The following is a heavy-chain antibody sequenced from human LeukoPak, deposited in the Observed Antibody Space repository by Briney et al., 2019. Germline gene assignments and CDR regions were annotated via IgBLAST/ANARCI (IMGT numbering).Heavy chain of an antibody. J-gene: IGHJ6*02. V-gene: IGHV4-59*08. CDR2: IYYSGST. CDR1: GGSFSGYY. CDR3: ARHKYSSSWYYYYYGMDV. Sequence: RASETLSLTCAVYGGSFSGYYWSWIRQPPGKGLEWIGYIYYSGSTNYNPSLKSRVTISVDTSKNQFSLKLSSVTAADTAVYYCARHKYSSSWYYYYYGMDVWGQGTTVTVSS. D-gene: IGHD6-13*01.